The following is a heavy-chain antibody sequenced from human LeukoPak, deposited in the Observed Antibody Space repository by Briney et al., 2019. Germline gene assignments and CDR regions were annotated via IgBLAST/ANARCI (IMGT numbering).Heavy chain of an antibody. J-gene: IGHJ4*02. CDR2: INTNTGNP. D-gene: IGHD6-13*01. Sequence: ASVTVSCKASGYTFTSYAMNWVRQAPGQGLEWMGWINTNTGNPTYAQGFTGRFVFSLDTSVSTAYLQISSLKAEDTAVYYCARAVSSSWYNQDYFDYWGQGTLVTVSS. CDR3: ARAVSSSWYNQDYFDY. V-gene: IGHV7-4-1*02. CDR1: GYTFTSYA.